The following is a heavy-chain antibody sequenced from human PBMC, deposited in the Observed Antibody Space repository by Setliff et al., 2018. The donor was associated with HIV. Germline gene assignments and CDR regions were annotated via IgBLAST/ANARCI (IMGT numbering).Heavy chain of an antibody. V-gene: IGHV1-69*10. CDR1: GDTFNKYA. CDR2: IILFLDIT. CDR3: ARHGDFDTYYNSMDV. Sequence: SVKVSCKVSGDTFNKYAISWVRQAPGQGLEWMGGIILFLDITNYAPRFQDRLTIDADKFTRTVYMQLSSLRSEDTAVYYCARHGDFDTYYNSMDVWGQGTKVTVSS. J-gene: IGHJ6*02. D-gene: IGHD3-9*01.